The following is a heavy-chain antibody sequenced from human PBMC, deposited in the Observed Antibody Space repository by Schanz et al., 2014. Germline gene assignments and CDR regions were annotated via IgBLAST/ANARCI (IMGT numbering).Heavy chain of an antibody. J-gene: IGHJ1*01. D-gene: IGHD6-13*01. CDR1: KFTFSGYG. Sequence: QVQLVESGGGVVQPGGSLTLSCAASKFTFSGYGMHWVRQAPGKGLDWVALISYDGSNKYYADSVKGRFAISRENSKNTMFLQMSSLRPEDTAVYYCATGRAASNFGSEYFLYWGQGTLVTVSS. CDR2: ISYDGSNK. V-gene: IGHV3-30*19. CDR3: ATGRAASNFGSEYFLY.